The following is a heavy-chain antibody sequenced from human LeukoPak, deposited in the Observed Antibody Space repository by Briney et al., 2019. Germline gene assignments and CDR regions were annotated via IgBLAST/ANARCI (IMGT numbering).Heavy chain of an antibody. CDR2: ISNNGGYT. Sequence: QPGGSLRLSCAASGFTFSSSAMSWVRQAPGKGLEWVSAISNNGGYTYYADSVQGRFTISRDNSKSTLCLQMNSLRAEDTAVYYCAKDQGYGFLYYFDYWGQGTLVTVSS. J-gene: IGHJ4*02. D-gene: IGHD4-17*01. CDR1: GFTFSSSA. CDR3: AKDQGYGFLYYFDY. V-gene: IGHV3-23*01.